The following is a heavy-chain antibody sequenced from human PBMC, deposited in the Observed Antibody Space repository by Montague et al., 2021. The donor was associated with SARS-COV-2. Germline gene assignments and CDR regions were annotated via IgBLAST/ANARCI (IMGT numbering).Heavy chain of an antibody. V-gene: IGHV4-4*02. CDR1: SGSISNSQW. J-gene: IGHJ4*02. Sequence: SETLSLTCAVSSGSISNSQWWSWGRQPPGKGLEWIGEIYHSGSTNYNPSLKSRVTISVDKSKNQFSLKLNSVTAADTAVYYCASRGAGWFGSNPERFDYWGQGTLVTVSS. D-gene: IGHD3-10*01. CDR3: ASRGAGWFGSNPERFDY. CDR2: IYHSGST.